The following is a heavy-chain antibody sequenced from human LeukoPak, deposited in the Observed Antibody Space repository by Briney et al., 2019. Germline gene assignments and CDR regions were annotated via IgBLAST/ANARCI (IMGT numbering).Heavy chain of an antibody. J-gene: IGHJ4*02. Sequence: ETLSLTCTVSGGSISSYYWSWIRQPAGKGLEWIGRIYTSGSTNYNPSLKRRVTMSVDTSKNQFSLKRSSVNAADTAVYYVGRQYALWGQGTLVTVSS. CDR3: GRQYAL. D-gene: IGHD2-2*01. CDR2: IYTSGST. V-gene: IGHV4-4*07. CDR1: GGSISSYY.